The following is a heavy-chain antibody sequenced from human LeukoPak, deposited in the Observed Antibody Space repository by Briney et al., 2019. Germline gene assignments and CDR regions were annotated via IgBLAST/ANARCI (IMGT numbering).Heavy chain of an antibody. CDR3: ARDEAIFGAGYYYGMDV. Sequence: SETLSLTCTVSGGSISSYYWSWIRQPPGKGLEWIGYIYYSGTTNYNPSLKSRVTISVDTSKSQFSLKLNSVTAADTAVYYCARDEAIFGAGYYYGMDVWGQGTTVTVSS. CDR1: GGSISSYY. CDR2: IYYSGTT. V-gene: IGHV4-59*01. J-gene: IGHJ6*02. D-gene: IGHD3-3*01.